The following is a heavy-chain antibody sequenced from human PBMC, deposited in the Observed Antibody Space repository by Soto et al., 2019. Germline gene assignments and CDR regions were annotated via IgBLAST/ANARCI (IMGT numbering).Heavy chain of an antibody. Sequence: GASLKVSCKASGGTFSSYTISWVRQAPGQGLEWMGRIIPILGIANYAQKFQGRVTITADKSTSTAYMELSSLRSEDTAVYYCARDRCSGGSCSHWGYAFDIWGQGTMVTVSS. D-gene: IGHD2-15*01. CDR3: ARDRCSGGSCSHWGYAFDI. CDR1: GGTFSSYT. J-gene: IGHJ3*02. CDR2: IIPILGIA. V-gene: IGHV1-69*04.